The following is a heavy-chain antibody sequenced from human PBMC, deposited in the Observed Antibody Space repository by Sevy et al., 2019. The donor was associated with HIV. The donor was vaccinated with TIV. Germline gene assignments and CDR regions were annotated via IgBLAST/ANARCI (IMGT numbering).Heavy chain of an antibody. J-gene: IGHJ4*02. CDR3: ERVEGGSLNFDY. Sequence: SETLSLTCTVSGGSISSYYWSWIRQPPGKGLEWIGYIYYSGSTNYNPSLKSRVTISVDTSKNQFSLKLSSVTAADTAVYYCERVEGGSLNFDYWGQGTLVTVSS. CDR1: GGSISSYY. CDR2: IYYSGST. D-gene: IGHD3-16*01. V-gene: IGHV4-59*01.